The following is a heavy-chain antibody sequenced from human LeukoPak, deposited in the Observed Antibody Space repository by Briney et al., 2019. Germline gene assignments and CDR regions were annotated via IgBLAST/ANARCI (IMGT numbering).Heavy chain of an antibody. CDR3: ARGAAEGRY. CDR2: ITGDGGTP. Sequence: PGGSLRLSCAASGFTFDSYAISWVRQAPGKGLEWVSAITGDGGTPWYADSVRGRSTISRDNSKNTVYLQMNSLGVEDTAVYYCARGAAEGRYWGQGTLVTVSS. CDR1: GFTFDSYA. D-gene: IGHD6-13*01. V-gene: IGHV3-23*01. J-gene: IGHJ4*02.